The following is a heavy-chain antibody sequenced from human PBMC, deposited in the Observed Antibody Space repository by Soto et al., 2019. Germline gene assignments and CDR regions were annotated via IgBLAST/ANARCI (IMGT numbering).Heavy chain of an antibody. CDR3: TKRSYFDY. V-gene: IGHV3-49*03. CDR2: IRSKPYGGTT. CDR1: GFTFGDYA. J-gene: IGHJ4*02. Sequence: EVQLVESGGGLVQPGQSLRFSCIGSGFTFGDYAMSWFRQAPGKGLEWVGFIRSKPYGGTTEYAASVKGRFTISRDDSKSTAYLQMNSLKTEDTAMYYCTKRSYFDYWGQGTLVTVSS. D-gene: IGHD1-1*01.